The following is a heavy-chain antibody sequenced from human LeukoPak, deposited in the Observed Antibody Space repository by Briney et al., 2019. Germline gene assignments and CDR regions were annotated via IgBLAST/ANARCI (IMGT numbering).Heavy chain of an antibody. CDR3: ARTYYYDSSGYAYFDY. V-gene: IGHV4-38-2*01. CDR1: GYSISSGYY. J-gene: IGHJ4*02. CDR2: IYQSGNT. Sequence: SETLSLTCAVSGYSISSGYYWGWIRQPPGKGLEWIGSIYQSGNTYYNPSLKSRVTISVDTSKNQFSLKLSSATAADTAVYYCARTYYYDSSGYAYFDYWGQGTLVTVSS. D-gene: IGHD3-22*01.